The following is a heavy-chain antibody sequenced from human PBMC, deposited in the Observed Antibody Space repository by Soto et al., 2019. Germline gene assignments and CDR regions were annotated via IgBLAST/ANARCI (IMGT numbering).Heavy chain of an antibody. J-gene: IGHJ6*03. Sequence: QVQLVQSGAEVKKPGASVKVSCKASGYTFTSYGISWVRQAPGQGLEWMGWISAYNGNTNYAQKLQGRVTMTTDPSTSTAYMELRSLRSDDTAVYYCARSRILDRSRTKYYMDVWGKGTTVTVSS. V-gene: IGHV1-18*01. CDR1: GYTFTSYG. CDR2: ISAYNGNT. CDR3: ARSRILDRSRTKYYMDV.